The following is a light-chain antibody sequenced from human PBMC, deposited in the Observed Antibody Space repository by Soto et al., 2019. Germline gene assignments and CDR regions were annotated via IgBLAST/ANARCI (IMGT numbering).Light chain of an antibody. CDR2: DAS. Sequence: DIQMTQSPSTLSASVGDRVTITCRASQSISHFLAWYQQKPGKVPKLLIYDASNLGSGVPSRFSGSGSGTDFTLTISSLQPEDFATYYCQQFNNYPLTFGGGTKVDIK. CDR3: QQFNNYPLT. J-gene: IGKJ4*01. CDR1: QSISHF. V-gene: IGKV1-5*01.